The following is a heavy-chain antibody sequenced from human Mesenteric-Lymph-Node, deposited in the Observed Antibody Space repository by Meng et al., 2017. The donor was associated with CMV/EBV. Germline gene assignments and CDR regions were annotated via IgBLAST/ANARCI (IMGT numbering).Heavy chain of an antibody. J-gene: IGHJ4*02. Sequence: CKPSGYTFTAYSLHWVRQAPGQGLELMGWINTDNGGTQYSQRFQDRLTITRETSASTAFMDLTSLRYEDTAVYYCVRDIKLGGTRDYWGPGTLVTVSS. CDR3: VRDIKLGGTRDY. CDR2: INTDNGGT. CDR1: GYTFTAYS. V-gene: IGHV1-3*04. D-gene: IGHD6-19*01.